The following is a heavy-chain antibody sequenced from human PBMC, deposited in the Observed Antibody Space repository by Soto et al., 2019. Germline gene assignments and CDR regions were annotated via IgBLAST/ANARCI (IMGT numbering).Heavy chain of an antibody. Sequence: ASVKVSCKASGYTFSSYAMHWVRQAPGQRLEWMGWINAGNGNTKYSQKFQGRVTITRDTSASTAYMELSSLRSEDTAVYYCARVITPGIAVADDYFDYWGQGTLVTVSS. CDR1: GYTFSSYA. J-gene: IGHJ4*02. V-gene: IGHV1-3*01. D-gene: IGHD6-19*01. CDR3: ARVITPGIAVADDYFDY. CDR2: INAGNGNT.